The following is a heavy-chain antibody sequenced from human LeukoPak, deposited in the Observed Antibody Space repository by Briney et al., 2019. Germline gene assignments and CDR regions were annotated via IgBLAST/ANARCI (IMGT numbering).Heavy chain of an antibody. J-gene: IGHJ5*02. V-gene: IGHV3-30*02. Sequence: PGGSLRLSCATSGFDFATYGMHWVRQAPGKGLEWVAFIQNRENAKSYADSVRGRFSIFRDDSKNTLYLQLSSLRAEDTAVYYCARDDPSWFDPWGQGTLVTVSS. CDR3: ARDDPSWFDP. CDR1: GFDFATYG. CDR2: IQNRENAK.